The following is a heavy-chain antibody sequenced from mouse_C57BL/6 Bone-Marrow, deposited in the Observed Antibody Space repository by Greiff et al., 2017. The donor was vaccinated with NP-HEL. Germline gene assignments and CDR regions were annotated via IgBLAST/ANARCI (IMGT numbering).Heavy chain of an antibody. CDR2: ISDGGSYT. CDR3: ARDFITTVGDY. Sequence: VQLKESGGGLVKPGGSLKLSCAASGFTFSSYAMSWVRQTPEKRLEWVATISDGGSYTYYPDNVKGRFTISRDNAKNNLYLQMSHLKSEDTAMYYCARDFITTVGDYWGQGTTLTVSS. D-gene: IGHD1-1*01. J-gene: IGHJ2*01. CDR1: GFTFSSYA. V-gene: IGHV5-4*01.